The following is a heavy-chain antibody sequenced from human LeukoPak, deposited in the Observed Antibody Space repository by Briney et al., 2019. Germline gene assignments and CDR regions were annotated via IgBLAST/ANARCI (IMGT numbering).Heavy chain of an antibody. V-gene: IGHV3-74*01. CDR2: INSDGRTT. CDR1: GFSFSSYW. J-gene: IGHJ4*02. Sequence: PGGSLRLSCAASGFSFSSYWMHWVRQAPGKGLVWVSRINSDGRTTSYADSVKGRFTISRDNAKNTLYLQMNSLRAEDTAVYYCARPHYYCSSTSCPLDYWGQGTLVTVSS. CDR3: ARPHYYCSSTSCPLDY. D-gene: IGHD2-2*01.